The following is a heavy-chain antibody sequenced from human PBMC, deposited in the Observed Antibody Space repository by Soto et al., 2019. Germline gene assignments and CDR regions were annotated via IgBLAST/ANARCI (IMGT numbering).Heavy chain of an antibody. CDR2: INSDGSST. V-gene: IGHV3-74*01. J-gene: IGHJ4*02. CDR3: ATDLADF. D-gene: IGHD6-25*01. CDR1: GFTFSSYW. Sequence: GGSLRLSCAASGFTFSSYWMHWVRQAPGKGLVWVSRINSDGSSTSYADSVKGRFTISRDNSNNMVYLHMNNLRAEDTAMYYCATDLADFWGRGTLVTVSS.